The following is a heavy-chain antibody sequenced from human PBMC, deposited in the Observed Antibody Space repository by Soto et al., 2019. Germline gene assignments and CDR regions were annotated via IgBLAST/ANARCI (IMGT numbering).Heavy chain of an antibody. D-gene: IGHD1-1*01. Sequence: SETLSLTCAVSGGSISSGGYSWSWIRQPPGKGLEWIGYIYHSGSTYYNPSLKSRVTISVDRSKNQFSLKLSSVTAADTAVYYCATARQLEPPVTWGQGTLVTVSS. CDR2: IYHSGST. CDR3: ATARQLEPPVT. J-gene: IGHJ4*02. V-gene: IGHV4-30-2*01. CDR1: GGSISSGGYS.